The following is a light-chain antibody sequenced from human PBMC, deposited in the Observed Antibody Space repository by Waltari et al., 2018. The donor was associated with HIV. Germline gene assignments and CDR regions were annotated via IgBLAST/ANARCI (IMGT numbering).Light chain of an antibody. CDR2: DVS. CDR1: SSDVGGYLY. J-gene: IGLJ3*02. CDR3: SSYTSSSTPWV. V-gene: IGLV2-14*01. Sequence: QSALTQPASVSGSPGQSITISCTGTSSDVGGYLYVSWYQQHPGKAPKLLIYDVSNRPAGVSNRVSGSKSGNTASLTISGLQAEDEADYYCSSYTSSSTPWVFGGGTKLTVL.